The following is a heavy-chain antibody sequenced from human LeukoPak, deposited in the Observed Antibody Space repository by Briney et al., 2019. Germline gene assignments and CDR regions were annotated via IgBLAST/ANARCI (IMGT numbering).Heavy chain of an antibody. CDR2: IYYSGST. CDR1: GGSISSSSYY. Sequence: PSETLSLTCTVSGGSISSSSYYWGWIRQPPGKGLEWIGSIYYSGSTYYNPSLKSRVTISVDTSKNQFSLKLSSVTAADTAVYYCAGTGWDCSSTSCYLSVWGRPELAWFDPWGQGTLVTVSS. CDR3: AGTGWDCSSTSCYLSVWGRPELAWFDP. V-gene: IGHV4-39*01. D-gene: IGHD2-2*01. J-gene: IGHJ5*02.